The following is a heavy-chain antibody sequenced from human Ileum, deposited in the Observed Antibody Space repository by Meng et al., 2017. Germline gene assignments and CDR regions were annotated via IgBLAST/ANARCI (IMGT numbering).Heavy chain of an antibody. J-gene: IGHJ4*02. CDR2: IYWNDEK. Sequence: LDEYGLTLGKPTQTLPLPCTFSGFSRTTSGDGVGWIRQPPGKALEWLALIYWNDEKHYSPSLKSRLTITKDTSKNQVVLTMTNMDPVDTATYYCAHRVHLYTCSWSYWGQGTLVTVSS. CDR3: AHRVHLYTCSWSY. CDR1: GFSRTTSGDG. V-gene: IGHV2-5*01. D-gene: IGHD1-1*01.